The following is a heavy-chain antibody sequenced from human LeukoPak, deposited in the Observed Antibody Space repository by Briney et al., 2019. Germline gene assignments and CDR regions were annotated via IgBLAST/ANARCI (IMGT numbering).Heavy chain of an antibody. D-gene: IGHD5-12*01. CDR1: GYTFTSYD. CDR3: ARGRSTGYPYYFEY. V-gene: IGHV1-8*03. Sequence: ASVTVSCKASGYTFTSYDINWVRQATGQGLEWMGWMNPNSGSAGYAQKFQGRVTITRNTSISTAYMELSGLRSEDTAVYYCARGRSTGYPYYFEYWGQGTLVTVSS. CDR2: MNPNSGSA. J-gene: IGHJ4*02.